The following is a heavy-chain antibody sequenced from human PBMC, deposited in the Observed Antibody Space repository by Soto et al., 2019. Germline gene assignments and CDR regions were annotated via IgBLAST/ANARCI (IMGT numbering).Heavy chain of an antibody. J-gene: IGHJ4*02. V-gene: IGHV3-30-3*01. CDR2: ISYSGNNK. CDR3: ARTPETSGYYYYFDY. D-gene: IGHD3-22*01. Sequence: GGSLRLSCAASGFIFSYYAMHWARQAPGKGLEWVALISYSGNNKYYADSVKGRFTISRDNSENTLYLQMNSLGAEDTAIYYCARTPETSGYYYYFDYWGQGTLVTVSS. CDR1: GFIFSYYA.